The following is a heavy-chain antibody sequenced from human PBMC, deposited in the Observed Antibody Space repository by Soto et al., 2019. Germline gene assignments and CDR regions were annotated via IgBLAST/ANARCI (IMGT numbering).Heavy chain of an antibody. V-gene: IGHV1-8*01. Sequence: ASVKVSCKASGYTFTSYDINWVRQATGQGLEWMGWMNPNSGNTGYAQKFQGRVTMTRNTSISTAYMELSSLRSEDTAAYYCARGNGGCTNGVCYYYYGMDVWGQGTTVTVSS. CDR2: MNPNSGNT. CDR3: ARGNGGCTNGVCYYYYGMDV. D-gene: IGHD2-8*01. CDR1: GYTFTSYD. J-gene: IGHJ6*02.